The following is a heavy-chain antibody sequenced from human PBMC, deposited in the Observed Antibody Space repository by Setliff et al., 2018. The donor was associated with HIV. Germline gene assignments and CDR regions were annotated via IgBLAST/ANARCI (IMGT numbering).Heavy chain of an antibody. J-gene: IGHJ6*02. D-gene: IGHD6-19*01. Sequence: SETLSLTCTVSGASISSSSYYWGWIRQPPGKGLEWIGSFHYSGSTSYNPSLRSRVTISVDTSKNQFSPNLNSVSAADTAVYYCARHPAVAGLGAGLFYGMDVWGQGTTVTVSS. CDR1: GASISSSSYY. V-gene: IGHV4-39*01. CDR3: ARHPAVAGLGAGLFYGMDV. CDR2: FHYSGST.